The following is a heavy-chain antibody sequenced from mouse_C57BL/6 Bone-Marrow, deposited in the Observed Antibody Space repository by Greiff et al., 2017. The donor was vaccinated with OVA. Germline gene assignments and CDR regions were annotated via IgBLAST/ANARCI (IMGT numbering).Heavy chain of an antibody. CDR3: ARGRGTTVVAPYYAMDY. V-gene: IGHV1-53*01. Sequence: VQLQQSGTELVKPGASVKLSCKASGYTFTSYWMHWVKQRPGQGLEWIGNINPSNGGTNYNEKFKSKATLTVDKSSSTAYMQLSSLTSEDSAVYYCARGRGTTVVAPYYAMDYWGQGTSVTVSS. CDR2: INPSNGGT. CDR1: GYTFTSYW. D-gene: IGHD1-1*01. J-gene: IGHJ4*01.